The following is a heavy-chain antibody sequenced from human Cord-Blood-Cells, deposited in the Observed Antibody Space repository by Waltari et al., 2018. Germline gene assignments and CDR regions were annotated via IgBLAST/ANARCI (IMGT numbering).Heavy chain of an antibody. CDR3: ARREAFDI. CDR2: IYYSGST. J-gene: IGHJ3*02. V-gene: IGHV4-39*01. CDR1: GGSISSSSYY. Sequence: QLQLQESGPGLVKPSETLSLTCTVSGGSISSSSYYWGWTRQTPGKGLEWIGSIYYSGSTYYNPSLKSRVTISVDTSKNQFSLKLSSVTAADTAVYYCARREAFDIWGQGTMVTVSS.